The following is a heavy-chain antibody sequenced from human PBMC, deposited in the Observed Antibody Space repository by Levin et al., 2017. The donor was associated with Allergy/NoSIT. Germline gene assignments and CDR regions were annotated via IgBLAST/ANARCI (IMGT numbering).Heavy chain of an antibody. Sequence: GGSLRLSCAASGFTFSSYWMSWVRQAPGKGLEWVANIKQDGSEKYYVDSVKGRFTISRDNAKNSLYLQMNSLRAEDTAVYYCARVIGPPLGKYYYYGMDVWGQGTTVTVSS. J-gene: IGHJ6*02. V-gene: IGHV3-7*01. CDR1: GFTFSSYW. CDR2: IKQDGSEK. D-gene: IGHD1-26*01. CDR3: ARVIGPPLGKYYYYGMDV.